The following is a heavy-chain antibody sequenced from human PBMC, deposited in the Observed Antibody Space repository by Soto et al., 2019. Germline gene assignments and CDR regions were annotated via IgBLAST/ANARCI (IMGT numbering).Heavy chain of an antibody. Sequence: QLQLVQSGAEVREPGSSVNVSCKASGGTFSSYTVIWVRQAPGQGLEWMGGITPTLNIAKYAEKFQGRVTITADESTSTVNMHLRSLRSEDTAVYFCARGYYSGSNPSSFDYWGQGTLVAVSS. CDR2: ITPTLNIA. D-gene: IGHD1-26*01. V-gene: IGHV1-69*01. J-gene: IGHJ4*02. CDR1: GGTFSSYT. CDR3: ARGYYSGSNPSSFDY.